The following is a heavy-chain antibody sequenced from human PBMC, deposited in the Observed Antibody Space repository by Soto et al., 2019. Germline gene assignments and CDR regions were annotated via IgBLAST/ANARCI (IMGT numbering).Heavy chain of an antibody. CDR1: GFTFSSYS. Sequence: GGSLRLSCAASGFTFSSYSMNWVRQAPGKGLEWLSYISSGSSTKYYADSVKGRFTISRDNSKNTLYLQMNSLRAEDTAVYYCAKNVLRFLEWLFDYWGQGTLVTVSS. V-gene: IGHV3-48*01. CDR3: AKNVLRFLEWLFDY. J-gene: IGHJ4*02. D-gene: IGHD3-3*01. CDR2: ISSGSSTK.